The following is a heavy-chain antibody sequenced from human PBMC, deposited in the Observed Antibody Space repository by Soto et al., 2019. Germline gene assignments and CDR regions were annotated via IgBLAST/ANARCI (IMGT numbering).Heavy chain of an antibody. J-gene: IGHJ4*02. CDR1: GGSIVSGY. CDR2: ISYRGNT. CDR3: AVLRGYAGSPIDY. V-gene: IGHV4-59*01. D-gene: IGHD2-15*01. Sequence: PETLSVTCTVSGGSIVSGYWSWIRQPPGKGLEWIGYISYRGNTNYNPSLKSRVTMSVDTPKNQFSLRLSSVTTADTAVYYCAVLRGYAGSPIDYRGRRTSVTVSA.